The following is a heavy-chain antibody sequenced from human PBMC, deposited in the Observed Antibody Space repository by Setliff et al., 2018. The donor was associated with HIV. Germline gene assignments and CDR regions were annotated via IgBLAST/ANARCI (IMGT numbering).Heavy chain of an antibody. CDR1: GYTFSDYD. J-gene: IGHJ4*02. D-gene: IGHD6-13*01. V-gene: IGHV1-18*01. CDR3: AREHSTTWPYFDF. Sequence: GPSVKVSCKASGYTFSDYDVAWVRQAPGQGLEWMGWISGYSGHTSYAQKFQGRVTMTTDTSTSTAYMELRNLRSDDTALYFCAREHSTTWPYFDFWGQGTLVTVSS. CDR2: ISGYSGHT.